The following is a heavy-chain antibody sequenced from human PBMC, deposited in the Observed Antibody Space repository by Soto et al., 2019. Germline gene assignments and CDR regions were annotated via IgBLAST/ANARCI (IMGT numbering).Heavy chain of an antibody. D-gene: IGHD3-3*01. J-gene: IGHJ4*02. V-gene: IGHV3-23*01. CDR2: ISGSGGST. CDR1: GFTFSSYA. CDR3: AKPLDSYYDFWSGYYYFDY. Sequence: GGSLRLSCAASGFTFSSYAMSWVRQAPGKGLEWVSAISGSGGSTYYADSVKGRFTISRDNSKNTLYLQMNSLRAEDTAVYYCAKPLDSYYDFWSGYYYFDYWGQGTLVTVSS.